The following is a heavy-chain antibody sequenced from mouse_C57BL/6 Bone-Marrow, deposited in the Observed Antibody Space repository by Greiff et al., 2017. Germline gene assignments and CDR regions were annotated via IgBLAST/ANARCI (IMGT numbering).Heavy chain of an antibody. D-gene: IGHD2-1*01. CDR3: ARERNGNFLYYFDY. CDR2: IDPSDSYT. J-gene: IGHJ2*01. Sequence: VQLQQPGAELVRPGTSVKLSCKASGYTFTSYWMHWVKQRPGQGLEWIGVIDPSDSYTNYNQKFKGKATLTVDTSSSTAYMQLSSLTSEDSAVYYCARERNGNFLYYFDYGGQGTTLTVSS. V-gene: IGHV1-59*01. CDR1: GYTFTSYW.